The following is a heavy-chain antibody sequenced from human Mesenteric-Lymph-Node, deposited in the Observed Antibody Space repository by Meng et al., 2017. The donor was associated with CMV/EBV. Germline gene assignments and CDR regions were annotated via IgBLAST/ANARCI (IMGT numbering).Heavy chain of an antibody. CDR1: GFTFSSYA. CDR2: ISGSGGST. D-gene: IGHD3-10*01. Sequence: GESLKISCAASGFTFSSYAMSWVRQAPGKGLEWVSAISGSGGSTYYADSVKGRFTISRGNSKNTLYLQMNSLRAEDTAVYYCAMVPESQYYYYYYGMDVWGQGTTVTVSS. J-gene: IGHJ6*02. V-gene: IGHV3-23*01. CDR3: AMVPESQYYYYYYGMDV.